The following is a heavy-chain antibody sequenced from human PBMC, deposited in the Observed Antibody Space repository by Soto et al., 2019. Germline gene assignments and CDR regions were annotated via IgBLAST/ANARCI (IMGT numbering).Heavy chain of an antibody. CDR3: VKASTYSSSQGWFDP. Sequence: GYAMNWVRQPPGKGLEWVSGISWNSGNIDYADSVKGRFTISRDNAKNSLYLQMNSLRAEDTALYYCVKASTYSSSQGWFDPWGQGTMVTVSS. D-gene: IGHD6-6*01. CDR2: ISWNSGNI. CDR1: GYA. V-gene: IGHV3-9*01. J-gene: IGHJ5*02.